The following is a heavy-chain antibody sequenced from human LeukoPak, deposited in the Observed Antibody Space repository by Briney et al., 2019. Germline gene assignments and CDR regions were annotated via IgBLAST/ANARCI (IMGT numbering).Heavy chain of an antibody. CDR3: AKKGYSGYLTY. CDR2: ISGSGGST. CDR1: GFTFSTYG. J-gene: IGHJ4*02. D-gene: IGHD5-12*01. V-gene: IGHV3-23*01. Sequence: GGTLRLSCAASGFTFSTYGMNWVRQAPGKGLERVSAISGSGGSTYYADSVKGRFTISRDTSKNTVYLHMNSLRTQDTALYFCAKKGYSGYLTYWGQGTLVTVSS.